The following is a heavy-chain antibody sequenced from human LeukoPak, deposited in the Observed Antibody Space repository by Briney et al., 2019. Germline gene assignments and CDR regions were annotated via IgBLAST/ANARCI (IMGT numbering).Heavy chain of an antibody. CDR1: GFTFDYYA. CDR2: ISWNSGNI. J-gene: IGHJ6*03. V-gene: IGHV3-9*03. D-gene: IGHD3-16*01. Sequence: GGSLRLSCAASGFTFDYYAMHWVRQAPGKGLEWVSGISWNSGNIGYADSVKGRFTISRDNAKNSLYLQMNSLRAEDMALYYCAKDRGAYYYYMDVWGKGTTVTVSS. CDR3: AKDRGAYYYYMDV.